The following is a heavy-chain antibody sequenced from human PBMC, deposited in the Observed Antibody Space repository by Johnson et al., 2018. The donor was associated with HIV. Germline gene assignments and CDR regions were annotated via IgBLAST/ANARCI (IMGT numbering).Heavy chain of an antibody. Sequence: VQLVESGGGVVQPGRSLRLSCAASGFTVSSNYMSWVRQAPGKGLEWVSVIYSGGSTYYAASVKGRFTISRANSKNTLYLQMNSLRAEDTAVYYCARACSGGSCYEEKSPDAFDIWGQGTMVTVSS. J-gene: IGHJ3*02. V-gene: IGHV3-66*01. CDR2: IYSGGST. CDR3: ARACSGGSCYEEKSPDAFDI. D-gene: IGHD2-15*01. CDR1: GFTVSSNY.